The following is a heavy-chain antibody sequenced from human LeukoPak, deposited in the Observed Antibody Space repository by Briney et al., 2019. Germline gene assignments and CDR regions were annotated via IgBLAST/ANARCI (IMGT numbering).Heavy chain of an antibody. D-gene: IGHD3-22*01. Sequence: ASVKVSCKVSGYTLTELSIYWVRQPPGKGLEWMGGFDPADGGTVYAQNFQGRVTLTEDTSTNTAYMELSSLRSEDTAVYYCARVRSSGYYWGAFDIWGQGTMVTVSS. CDR1: GYTLTELS. V-gene: IGHV1-24*01. CDR3: ARVRSSGYYWGAFDI. J-gene: IGHJ3*02. CDR2: FDPADGGT.